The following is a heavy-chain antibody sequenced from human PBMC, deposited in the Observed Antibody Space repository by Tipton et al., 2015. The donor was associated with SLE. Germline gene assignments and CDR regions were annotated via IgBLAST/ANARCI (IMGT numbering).Heavy chain of an antibody. D-gene: IGHD3-16*01. CDR1: GFTFSTYA. CDR2: IYSGGST. V-gene: IGHV3-23*03. Sequence: SLRLSCAASGFTFSTYAMNWVRQAPGKGLEWVSLIYSGGSTYYADSVKGRFTISRDNSKNTLYLQMNSLRPEDTAVYYCAKAHLLGGTYWYFDLWGRGTRVTVSS. J-gene: IGHJ2*01. CDR3: AKAHLLGGTYWYFDL.